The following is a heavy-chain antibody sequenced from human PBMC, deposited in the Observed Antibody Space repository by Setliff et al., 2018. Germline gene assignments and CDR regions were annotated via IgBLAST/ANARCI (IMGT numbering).Heavy chain of an antibody. Sequence: ASVKVSCKTSGYPFTNYGLSWVRQAPGQGLEWMGWINTNTGNPTYAQGFTGRFVFSLDTSVSTAYLQISSLKAEDTAVYYCARSIESSSWYWYWAIGPTDAFDIWGQGTMVTVSS. CDR2: INTNTGNP. V-gene: IGHV7-4-1*02. CDR1: GYPFTNYG. CDR3: ARSIESSSWYWYWAIGPTDAFDI. J-gene: IGHJ3*02. D-gene: IGHD6-13*01.